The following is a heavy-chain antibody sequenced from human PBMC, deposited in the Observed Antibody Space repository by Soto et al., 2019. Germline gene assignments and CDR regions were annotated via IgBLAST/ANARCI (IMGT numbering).Heavy chain of an antibody. CDR3: AREQLERGSYFDY. D-gene: IGHD1-1*01. V-gene: IGHV3-33*01. Sequence: GGSLRLSCAASGFTFSSYGMHWVRQAPGKGLEWVAVIGYDGSNKYYADSVKGRFTISRDNSKNTLYLQMNSLRAEDTAVYYCAREQLERGSYFDYWGQGTLVTVSS. J-gene: IGHJ4*02. CDR1: GFTFSSYG. CDR2: IGYDGSNK.